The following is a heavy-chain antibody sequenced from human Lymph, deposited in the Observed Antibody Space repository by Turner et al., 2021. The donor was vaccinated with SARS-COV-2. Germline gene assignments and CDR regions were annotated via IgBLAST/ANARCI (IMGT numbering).Heavy chain of an antibody. D-gene: IGHD2-21*02. V-gene: IGHV3-21*01. CDR2: ITVTSSYI. CDR3: ARGPPDFPYYFDY. Sequence: EVQLVESGGGLVKPGGSLRLSWAASGFTFSSCSMNWVRQAPGKGLEWVSSITVTSSYIYYADSVKGRFTISRDNAKNSLYLQMNSLRAEDTAVYYCARGPPDFPYYFDYWGQGTLVTVSS. J-gene: IGHJ4*02. CDR1: GFTFSSCS.